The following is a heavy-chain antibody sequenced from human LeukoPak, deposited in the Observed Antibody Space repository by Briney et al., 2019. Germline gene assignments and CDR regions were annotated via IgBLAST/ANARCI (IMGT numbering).Heavy chain of an antibody. CDR3: ARVHIAARGPFDY. CDR1: GFTFSSYA. Sequence: GGSLRLSCAASGFTFSSYAMHWVRQAPGKGLEWGAVISYDGGNKYYADSVKGRFTISRDNSKNTLYLQMNSLRAEDTAVYYCARVHIAARGPFDYWGQGTLVTVSS. CDR2: ISYDGGNK. J-gene: IGHJ4*02. V-gene: IGHV3-30-3*01. D-gene: IGHD6-13*01.